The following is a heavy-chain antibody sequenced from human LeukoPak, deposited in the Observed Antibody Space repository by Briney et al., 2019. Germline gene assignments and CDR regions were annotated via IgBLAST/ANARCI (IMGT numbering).Heavy chain of an antibody. D-gene: IGHD5-12*01. CDR2: ISYGGSST. J-gene: IGHJ4*02. V-gene: IGHV3-30*18. Sequence: GGSLRLSCAASGFTFSSYGMHWVRQAPGKGLEWVAVISYGGSSTYYADSVKGRFTISRDNSKNTLYLQMDSLRAEDTAVYYCAKGGYSRIAGTFDSWGQGTLVTVSS. CDR3: AKGGYSRIAGTFDS. CDR1: GFTFSSYG.